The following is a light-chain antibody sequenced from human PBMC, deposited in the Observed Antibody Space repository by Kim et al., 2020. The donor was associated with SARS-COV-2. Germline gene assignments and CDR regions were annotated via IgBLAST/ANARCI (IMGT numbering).Light chain of an antibody. Sequence: SSELTQDPAVSVALGQTVRITCQGDSLRSYYASWYQQKPEQAPVLVIYGKNNRPSGIPDRFSGSSSGNTASLTITGTQAEDEADYYCNSRDSSGYVFGTGTKVTVL. CDR1: SLRSYY. CDR3: NSRDSSGYV. V-gene: IGLV3-19*01. J-gene: IGLJ1*01. CDR2: GKN.